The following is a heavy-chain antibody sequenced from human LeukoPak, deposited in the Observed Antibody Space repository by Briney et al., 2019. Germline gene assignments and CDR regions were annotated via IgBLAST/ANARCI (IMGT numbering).Heavy chain of an antibody. D-gene: IGHD2-21*02. CDR3: ARDVTARNYFDS. CDR1: GFTFSSYA. Sequence: GGSLRLSCAASGFTFSSYAMNWVRQSPGKGLEWLSAVDGLSETIYYADSVKGRFTISRDNAKNSLSLHMTNLRVEDMAIYYCARDVTARNYFDSWGQGTLVTVSS. CDR2: VDGLSETI. J-gene: IGHJ4*02. V-gene: IGHV3-21*06.